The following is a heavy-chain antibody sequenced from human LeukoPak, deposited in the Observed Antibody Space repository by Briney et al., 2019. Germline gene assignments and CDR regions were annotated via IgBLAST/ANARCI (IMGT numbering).Heavy chain of an antibody. CDR1: GGSISSGGYY. Sequence: PSETLSLTCTVSGGSISSGGYYWSWIRQPPGKGLEWIGYIYHSGRTYYNPSLKSRVTISVDRSKNQFSLKLSSVTAADAAVYYCARGGGGYCSSTSCYDLFLQHWGQGTLVTVSS. D-gene: IGHD2-2*01. V-gene: IGHV4-30-2*01. CDR2: IYHSGRT. J-gene: IGHJ1*01. CDR3: ARGGGGYCSSTSCYDLFLQH.